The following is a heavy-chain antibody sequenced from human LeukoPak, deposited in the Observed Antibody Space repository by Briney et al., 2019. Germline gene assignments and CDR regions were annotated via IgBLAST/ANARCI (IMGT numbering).Heavy chain of an antibody. CDR2: INQDGSEK. CDR3: ARGVNWFDP. CDR1: GFTFSDYW. Sequence: AGGSLRLSCAASGFTFSDYWMTWVRQAPGKGLEWVANINQDGSEKYYVDSVKGRFTISRDNAKNSLYLQMNSLRAEDTAVYYCARGVNWFDPWGQGTLVTVSS. V-gene: IGHV3-7*01. J-gene: IGHJ5*02.